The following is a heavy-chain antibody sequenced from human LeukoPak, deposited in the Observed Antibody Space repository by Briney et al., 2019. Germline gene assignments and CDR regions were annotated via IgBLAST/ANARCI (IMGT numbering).Heavy chain of an antibody. D-gene: IGHD2/OR15-2a*01. V-gene: IGHV3-15*01. Sequence: GGSLRLSCAASGFSFMNAWMIWVRQAPGKGLEWVGRIKSNADGGTPDYAAPARGRFTISRDDSKNTLYLQMNSLKTENTAVYYCTTFYHEYSPYWGRGTLVTVSS. CDR1: GFSFMNAW. CDR3: TTFYHEYSPY. J-gene: IGHJ4*02. CDR2: IKSNADGGTP.